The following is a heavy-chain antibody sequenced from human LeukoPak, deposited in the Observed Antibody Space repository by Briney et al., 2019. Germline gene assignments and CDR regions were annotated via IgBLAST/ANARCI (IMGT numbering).Heavy chain of an antibody. CDR1: GGSISSGGYY. CDR2: IYYSGST. V-gene: IGHV4-31*03. J-gene: IGHJ4*02. Sequence: SETLSLTCTVSGGSISSGGYYWSWIRQHPGKGLEWIGYIYYSGSTYYNPSLKSRVTISVDTSKNQFSLKLSSVTAADTAVYYCATRIAVAGFPYDYWGQGTLVTVSS. CDR3: ATRIAVAGFPYDY. D-gene: IGHD6-19*01.